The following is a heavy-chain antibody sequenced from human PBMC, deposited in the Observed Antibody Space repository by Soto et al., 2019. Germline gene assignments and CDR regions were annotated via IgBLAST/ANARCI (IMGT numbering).Heavy chain of an antibody. CDR3: ARSQHAMLPVDV. Sequence: ASVRVSCKASGYTFTSYYMHWVRQAPGQGLEWMGIINPSGGSTSYAQKFQGRVTMTRDTSTSTVYMELSSLRSEDTAVYYCARSQHAMLPVDVWGKGTTVTVSS. CDR1: GYTFTSYY. D-gene: IGHD2-2*01. CDR2: INPSGGST. V-gene: IGHV1-46*03. J-gene: IGHJ6*04.